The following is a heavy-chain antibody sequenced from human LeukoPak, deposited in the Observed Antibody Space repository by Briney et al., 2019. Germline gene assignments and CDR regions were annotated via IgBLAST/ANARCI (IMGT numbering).Heavy chain of an antibody. J-gene: IGHJ3*02. Sequence: PSETLSLTCAVYGGSFSGYYWSWIRQPPGKGLEWIGEINHSGSTNYNPSLKSRVTISVDTSKNQFSLKLSSVTAADTAVYYCARHRNYAWGAFDIWGQGTMVTVSS. V-gene: IGHV4-34*01. D-gene: IGHD1-7*01. CDR1: GGSFSGYY. CDR2: INHSGST. CDR3: ARHRNYAWGAFDI.